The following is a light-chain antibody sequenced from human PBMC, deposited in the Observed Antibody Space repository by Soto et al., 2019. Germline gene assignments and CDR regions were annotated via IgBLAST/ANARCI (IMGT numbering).Light chain of an antibody. J-gene: IGKJ1*01. CDR2: WAS. V-gene: IGKV4-1*01. CDR1: QSVLYSSNNENY. Sequence: DIVMTQSPDSLAVSLGERATINCKSSQSVLYSSNNENYLAWYQQKPGQPPKLLISWASTREFGVPDRFSGSGSGTDFTLTISTPQAEDVAVYYCQQYYSTPQTFGQGTKVEIK. CDR3: QQYYSTPQT.